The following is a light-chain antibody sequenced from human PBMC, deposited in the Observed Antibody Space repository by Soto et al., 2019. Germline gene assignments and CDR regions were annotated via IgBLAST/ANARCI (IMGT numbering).Light chain of an antibody. V-gene: IGKV3-20*01. CDR1: QSVSSSY. CDR2: SAP. CDR3: QQYCSSPPYT. J-gene: IGKJ3*01. Sequence: EIVLTQSPGTLSLSPGERATLSCRASQSVSSSYLAWYQQKPGQAPRLLIYSAPSRATGIPDRFSGSGSGTDFTLTISRLEPEDFAVYYCQQYCSSPPYTFGPGTKVDIK.